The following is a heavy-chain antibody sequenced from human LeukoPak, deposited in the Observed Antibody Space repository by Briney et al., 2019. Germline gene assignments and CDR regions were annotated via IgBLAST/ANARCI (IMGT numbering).Heavy chain of an antibody. CDR3: ARGSTMVRGVFDY. CDR2: MNPNSGNT. J-gene: IGHJ4*02. V-gene: IGHV1-8*01. D-gene: IGHD3-10*01. CDR1: GYTFTSYD. Sequence: ASVKVSCKASGYTFTSYDINWERQTTGQGLEWMGWMNPNSGNTGYAQKFQGRVTMTRNTSMSTAYMELSSLRSEDTAVYYCARGSTMVRGVFDYWGQGTLVTVSS.